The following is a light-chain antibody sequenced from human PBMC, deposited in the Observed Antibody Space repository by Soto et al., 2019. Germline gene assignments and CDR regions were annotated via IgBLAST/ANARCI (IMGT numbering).Light chain of an antibody. Sequence: DIQMTQSPSTLSASVGDRVTITCRASQSISPWLAWYQQKPGKAPNLVIYKASTLESGVPSRFSGSGSGTEFTLTISSLQPDDFATYYCQQYSDYSGTFGQGTKVDIK. CDR1: QSISPW. J-gene: IGKJ1*01. CDR3: QQYSDYSGT. V-gene: IGKV1-5*03. CDR2: KAS.